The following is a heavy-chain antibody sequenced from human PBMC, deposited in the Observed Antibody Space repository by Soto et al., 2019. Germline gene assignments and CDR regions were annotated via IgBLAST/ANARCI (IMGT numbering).Heavy chain of an antibody. Sequence: ETLSLTCTVSGGSISSYYWSWIRQPPGKGLEWIGYIYYSGSTNYNPSLKSRVTISVDTSKNQFSLKLSSVTAADTAVYYCARVKGGTFDYWGQGTLVTVSS. D-gene: IGHD2-15*01. CDR2: IYYSGST. J-gene: IGHJ4*02. V-gene: IGHV4-59*01. CDR1: GGSISSYY. CDR3: ARVKGGTFDY.